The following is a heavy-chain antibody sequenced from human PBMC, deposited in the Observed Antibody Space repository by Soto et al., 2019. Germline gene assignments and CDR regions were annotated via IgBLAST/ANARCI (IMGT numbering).Heavy chain of an antibody. J-gene: IGHJ4*02. D-gene: IGHD5-12*01. CDR2: IYYSGST. CDR3: ARDSRRGYSGYDLWFNFDY. CDR1: GGSISSYY. V-gene: IGHV4-59*01. Sequence: SETLSLTCTVSGGSISSYYWSWIRQPPGKGLEWIGYIYYSGSTNYNPSLKSRVTISVDTSKNQFSLKLSSVTAADTAVYYCARDSRRGYSGYDLWFNFDYWGQGTLVTVSS.